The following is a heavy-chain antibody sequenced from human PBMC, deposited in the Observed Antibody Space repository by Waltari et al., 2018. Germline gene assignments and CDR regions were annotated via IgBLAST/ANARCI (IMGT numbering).Heavy chain of an antibody. CDR1: GFTFRTNW. J-gene: IGHJ4*02. Sequence: EVQLVESGGDSVQPGGSLRLSCAASGFTFRTNWMHWVRQAPGKGLVWVARFNPDGNVYADSMKGRFTISRDNAKNTLYLQMNSLRVEDTAVYYCARGWAGMSFFDYWGPGALVIVST. CDR3: ARGWAGMSFFDY. D-gene: IGHD6-19*01. CDR2: FNPDGN. V-gene: IGHV3-74*03.